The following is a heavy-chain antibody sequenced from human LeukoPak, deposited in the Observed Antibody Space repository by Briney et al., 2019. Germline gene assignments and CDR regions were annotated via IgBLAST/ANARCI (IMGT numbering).Heavy chain of an antibody. V-gene: IGHV3-7*01. CDR3: ARVVVVTGGGFDY. Sequence: GRSPRLSCAASGFTFSSYWMSWVRQAPGKGLEWVANIKQDGSEKYYVDSVKGRFTISRDNAKNSLYLQMNSLRAEDTAVYYCARVVVVTGGGFDYWGQGTLVTVSS. CDR1: GFTFSSYW. CDR2: IKQDGSEK. J-gene: IGHJ4*02. D-gene: IGHD2-21*02.